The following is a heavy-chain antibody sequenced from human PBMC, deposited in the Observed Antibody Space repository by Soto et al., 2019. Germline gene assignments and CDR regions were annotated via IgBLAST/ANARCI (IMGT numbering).Heavy chain of an antibody. CDR2: ISGSGGST. CDR3: AKAGAVVGIEGAGTAPYYFDY. V-gene: IGHV3-23*01. D-gene: IGHD6-19*01. J-gene: IGHJ4*02. CDR1: GFTFSSYA. Sequence: EVQLLESGGGLVQPGGSLRLSCAASGFTFSSYAMSWVRQAPGKGLEWVSAISGSGGSTYYADSVKVRFTISRDNSKKILYMKLNSLRDKDTAVYYCAKAGAVVGIEGAGTAPYYFDYCGQGTLVTVSS.